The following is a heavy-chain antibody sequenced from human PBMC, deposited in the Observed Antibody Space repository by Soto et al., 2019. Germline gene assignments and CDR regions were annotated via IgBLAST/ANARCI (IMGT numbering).Heavy chain of an antibody. CDR1: GFDFSEHG. J-gene: IGHJ6*02. CDR2: ISYDGTTK. V-gene: IGHV3-33*03. CDR3: AKDEGRFLRNYFNYRIDG. D-gene: IGHD3-3*01. Sequence: QVRLVESGGGVVQPGRSLRLSCAASGFDFSEHGMHWVRQAPGEVLEWVTVISYDGTTKYYKESVKGRFTTSRDNSKKTLYLQIDSLRVEDTAVYYFAKDEGRFLRNYFNYRIDGWGLGTKVTVSS.